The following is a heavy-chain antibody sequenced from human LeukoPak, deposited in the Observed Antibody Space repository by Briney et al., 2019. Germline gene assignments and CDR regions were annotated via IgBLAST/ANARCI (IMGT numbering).Heavy chain of an antibody. CDR3: AQFVDAYDSPDY. CDR2: IHHSGST. J-gene: IGHJ4*02. Sequence: SETLSLTCVVSGDSISNNNWWTWVRQPPGKGLEWIGEIHHSGSTNYSPSLKSRVTISIDKSKSQFSLNLRSVTAADTAVYYCAQFVDAYDSPDYWGQGTLVTVSP. V-gene: IGHV4-4*02. D-gene: IGHD5-12*01. CDR1: GDSISNNNW.